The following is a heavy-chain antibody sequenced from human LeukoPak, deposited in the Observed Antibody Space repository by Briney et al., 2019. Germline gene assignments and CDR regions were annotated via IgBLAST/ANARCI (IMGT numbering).Heavy chain of an antibody. CDR3: ARMGDFNGFY. CDR2: IYYTGST. D-gene: IGHD1-26*01. J-gene: IGHJ4*02. V-gene: IGHV4-30-4*01. CDR1: GGSINSGAYY. Sequence: SETLSLTCSVSGGSINSGAYYWGWIRQPPGKGLEWTGSIYYTGSTYYNPSLKSRVSISVDTSKNQFSLKLSSVAAADTAVYYCARMGDFNGFYLGQGPLVTVSS.